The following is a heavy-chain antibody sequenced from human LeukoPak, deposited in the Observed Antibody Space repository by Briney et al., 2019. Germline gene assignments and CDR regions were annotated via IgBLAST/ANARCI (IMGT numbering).Heavy chain of an antibody. CDR3: ARVDDSNYYYYFDY. CDR1: GGSISSYY. CDR2: IYNRGST. Sequence: PSETLSLTCTVSGGSISSYYWNWIRQPAGKGLEWIGRIYNRGSTNYNPSLKSRVTMSVDTSKNQFSLKLTSVTAADTAVYYCARVDDSNYYYYFDYWGQGTLVTVSS. J-gene: IGHJ4*02. D-gene: IGHD3-22*01. V-gene: IGHV4-4*07.